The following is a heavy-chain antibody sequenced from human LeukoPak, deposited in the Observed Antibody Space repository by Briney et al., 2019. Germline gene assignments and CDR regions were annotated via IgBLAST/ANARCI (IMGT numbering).Heavy chain of an antibody. CDR1: GGSISSYY. Sequence: KPSETLSLTCTVSGGSISSYYWSWIRPPPGRGLEWIGYIYYSGSTNYNPSLKSRVTISVDTSKNQFSLKLSSVTAADTAVYYCARSSRDYVWGSLTLDYWGQGTLVTVSS. J-gene: IGHJ4*02. D-gene: IGHD3-16*01. V-gene: IGHV4-59*01. CDR2: IYYSGST. CDR3: ARSSRDYVWGSLTLDY.